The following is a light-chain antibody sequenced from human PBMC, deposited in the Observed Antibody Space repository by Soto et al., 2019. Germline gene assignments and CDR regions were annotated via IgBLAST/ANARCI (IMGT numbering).Light chain of an antibody. CDR3: SSYTSTNTVV. V-gene: IGLV2-14*03. CDR1: NSDIGGYNF. CDR2: DVT. Sequence: QSALTQPASVSGSPGQSITISCTRTNSDIGGYNFVSWYQQHPGKAPKLMFYDVTNRPSGVSNRFSGSKSGKTASLTISGLQAEDEAVYYCSSYTSTNTVVFGGGTKLTVL. J-gene: IGLJ2*01.